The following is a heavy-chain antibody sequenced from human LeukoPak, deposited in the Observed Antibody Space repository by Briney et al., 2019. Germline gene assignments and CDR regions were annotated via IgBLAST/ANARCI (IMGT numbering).Heavy chain of an antibody. J-gene: IGHJ4*02. Sequence: PGGSLRLSCAASGFTSGNHWMSWVRQAPGKGLEWVANINRDGSEKYYVDSVKGRFTISRDNAKNSLYLQMNSLRAEDTAVYYCGRAYGAGSCDYWGQGTLVTVSS. CDR1: GFTSGNHW. CDR2: INRDGSEK. D-gene: IGHD3-10*01. V-gene: IGHV3-7*01. CDR3: GRAYGAGSCDY.